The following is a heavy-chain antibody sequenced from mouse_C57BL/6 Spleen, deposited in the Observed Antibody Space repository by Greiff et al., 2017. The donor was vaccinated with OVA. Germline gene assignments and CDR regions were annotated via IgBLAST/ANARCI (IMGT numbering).Heavy chain of an antibody. CDR2: ISDGGSYT. Sequence: EVKLVESGGGLVKPGGSLKLSCAASGFTFSSYAMSWVRQTPEKRLEWVATISDGGSYTYYPDNVKGRFTISRDNAKNNLYLQMSHLKSEDTAMYDCARAADYDEGYFDYWGQGTTLTVSA. D-gene: IGHD2-4*01. CDR3: ARAADYDEGYFDY. J-gene: IGHJ2*01. CDR1: GFTFSSYA. V-gene: IGHV5-4*03.